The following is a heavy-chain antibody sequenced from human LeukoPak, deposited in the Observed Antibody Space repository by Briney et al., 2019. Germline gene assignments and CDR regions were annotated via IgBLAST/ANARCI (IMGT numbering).Heavy chain of an antibody. J-gene: IGHJ4*02. CDR2: INPNSGGT. V-gene: IGHV1-2*02. CDR1: GYTFTAYY. CDR3: ARDVVLRYFDWLIREGYFDY. D-gene: IGHD3-9*01. Sequence: ASVKVSCKASGYTFTAYYIHWVRQAPGQGLEWMGWINPNSGGTKYAQKFQGRVTMTRDTSISTAYMELSRLRSDDTAVYYCARDVVLRYFDWLIREGYFDYWGQGTLVTVSS.